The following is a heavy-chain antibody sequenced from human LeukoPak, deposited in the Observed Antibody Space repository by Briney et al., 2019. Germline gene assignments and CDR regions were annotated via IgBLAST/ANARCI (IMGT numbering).Heavy chain of an antibody. CDR2: IYTSGST. V-gene: IGHV4-4*09. D-gene: IGHD5-18*01. CDR3: ARHVDGYGPDYYYYYMDV. CDR1: GGSISSYY. Sequence: PSETLSLTCTVSGGSISSYYWSWIRQPPGKGLEWIGHIYTSGSTNYNPSLKSRVTISVDTSKNQFSLKLSSVTAADTAVYYCARHVDGYGPDYYYYYMDVWGKGTTVTVSS. J-gene: IGHJ6*03.